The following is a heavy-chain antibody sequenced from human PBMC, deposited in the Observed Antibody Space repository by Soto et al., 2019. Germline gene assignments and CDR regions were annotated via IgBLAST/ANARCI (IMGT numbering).Heavy chain of an antibody. D-gene: IGHD2-8*01. V-gene: IGHV4-39*01. CDR1: GGSVSNSNYY. CDR2: VYYRGRS. J-gene: IGHJ4*02. CDR3: VSQRTSVLTQAYFDY. Sequence: SETLSLACTVSGGSVSNSNYYWGWIRQSPGKGLEWIGSVYYRGRSYSKSSVKSRVTISVDTSKNQFSLNLNSVTASDTAVYFCVSQRTSVLTQAYFDYWGPGALVTVSS.